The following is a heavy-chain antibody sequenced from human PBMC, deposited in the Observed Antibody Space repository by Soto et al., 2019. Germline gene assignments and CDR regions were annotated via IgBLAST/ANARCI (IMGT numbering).Heavy chain of an antibody. CDR3: ARDVSGYDMNWFDP. V-gene: IGHV1-69*01. D-gene: IGHD5-12*01. CDR2: IIPIFGTA. J-gene: IGHJ5*02. Sequence: ISWVRQAPGQGLEWMGGIIPIFGTANYAQKFQGRVTITADESTSTAYMELSSLRSEDTAVYYCARDVSGYDMNWFDPWGQGTLVTVAS.